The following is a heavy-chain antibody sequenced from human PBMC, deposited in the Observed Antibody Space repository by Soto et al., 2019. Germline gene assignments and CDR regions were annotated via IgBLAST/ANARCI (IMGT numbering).Heavy chain of an antibody. CDR1: GGSISSYY. V-gene: IGHV4-59*01. Sequence: PSETLSLTCTVSGGSISSYYWSWIRQPPGKGLEWIGYISYSGNTTNYNPSLKSRVTIALDTSKNQFSLRLSSVTAADTAVYYCAKAIRYAYDSWGQGTLVTVSS. CDR3: AKAIRYAYDS. CDR2: ISYSGNTT. D-gene: IGHD3-16*01. J-gene: IGHJ4*02.